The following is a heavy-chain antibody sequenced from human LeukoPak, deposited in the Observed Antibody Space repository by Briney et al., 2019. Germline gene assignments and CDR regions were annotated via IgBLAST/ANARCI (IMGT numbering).Heavy chain of an antibody. J-gene: IGHJ3*02. CDR2: IYYSGST. CDR1: GGSISSYY. V-gene: IGHV4-59*01. D-gene: IGHD5-18*01. Sequence: SETLSLTCTVSGGSISSYYWSWIRQPPGRGLEWIGYIYYSGSTNYNPSLKSRVTISVDTSKNQFSLKLSSVTAADTAVYYCARAADTPMDGAFDIWGQGTMVTVSS. CDR3: ARAADTPMDGAFDI.